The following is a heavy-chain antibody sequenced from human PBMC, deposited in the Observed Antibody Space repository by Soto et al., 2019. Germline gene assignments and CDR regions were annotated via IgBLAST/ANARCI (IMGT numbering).Heavy chain of an antibody. Sequence: GASVKVSCKASGYTFTSYGISWVRQAPGQGLEWMGWISAYNGNTNYAQKLQGRVTMTTDTSTSTAYMELRSLRSDDTAVYYCARDHVAVAGTEDGMDVWGQGTTVTVSS. D-gene: IGHD6-19*01. CDR1: GYTFTSYG. J-gene: IGHJ6*02. CDR2: ISAYNGNT. CDR3: ARDHVAVAGTEDGMDV. V-gene: IGHV1-18*01.